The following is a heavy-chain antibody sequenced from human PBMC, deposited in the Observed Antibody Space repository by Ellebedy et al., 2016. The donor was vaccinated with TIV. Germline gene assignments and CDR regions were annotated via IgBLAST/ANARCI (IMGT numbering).Heavy chain of an antibody. V-gene: IGHV1-69*13. D-gene: IGHD2-2*01. CDR2: IIPIFGTA. J-gene: IGHJ6*02. CDR3: ASLPAGDTYCSSTSCRLNYYYYGMDV. CDR1: GGTFSSYA. Sequence: ASVKVSXXASGGTFSSYAISWVRQAPGQGLEWMGGIIPIFGTANYAQKFQGRVTITADESTSTAYMELSSLRSKDTAVYYCASLPAGDTYCSSTSCRLNYYYYGMDVWGQGTTVTVSS.